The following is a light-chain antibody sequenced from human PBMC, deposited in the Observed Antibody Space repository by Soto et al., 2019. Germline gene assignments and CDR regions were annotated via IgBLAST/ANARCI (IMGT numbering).Light chain of an antibody. CDR2: EVS. CDR1: SSDVGGYNY. J-gene: IGLJ1*01. Sequence: QSALTQPASVSGSPGQSITISCTGTSSDVGGYNYVSWYQQHPGKAPKLMIYEVSNRPSGVSDRFSGSKSGNTASLTISGLQAEDEADYYCSPYTGSSTEVFGNGTKLTVL. V-gene: IGLV2-14*01. CDR3: SPYTGSSTEV.